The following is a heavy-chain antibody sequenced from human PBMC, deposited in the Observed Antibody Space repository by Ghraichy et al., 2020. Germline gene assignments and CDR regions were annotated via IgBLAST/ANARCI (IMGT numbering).Heavy chain of an antibody. Sequence: GSLRLSCAASGFTFSSYGMHWVRQAPGKGLEWVAVIWYDGSNKYYADSVKGRFTISRDNSKNTLYLQMNSLRAEDTAVYYCARDCRDSLGPSYYYYGMDVWGQGTTVTVSS. V-gene: IGHV3-33*01. J-gene: IGHJ6*02. CDR2: IWYDGSNK. D-gene: IGHD2-15*01. CDR3: ARDCRDSLGPSYYYYGMDV. CDR1: GFTFSSYG.